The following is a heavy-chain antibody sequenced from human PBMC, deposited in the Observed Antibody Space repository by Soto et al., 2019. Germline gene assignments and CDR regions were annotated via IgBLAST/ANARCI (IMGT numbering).Heavy chain of an antibody. CDR1: GFTFSGLA. Sequence: GASLTLSSETSGFTFSGLARDGVREASGRGLKWVGRIRSKANSYATAYAASVKGRFTISRDDSKNTAYLQMNSLKTEDTAVYYCTGFGIAAAAIYGMDVWG. J-gene: IGHJ6*02. CDR3: TGFGIAAAAIYGMDV. V-gene: IGHV3-73*01. CDR2: IRSKANSYAT. D-gene: IGHD6-13*01.